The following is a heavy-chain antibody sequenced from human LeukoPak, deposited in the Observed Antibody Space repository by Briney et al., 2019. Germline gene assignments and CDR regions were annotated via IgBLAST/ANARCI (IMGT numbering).Heavy chain of an antibody. CDR1: GYSFITYW. D-gene: IGHD3-22*01. CDR2: IFPPDSET. Sequence: PGESLKISCQASGYSFITYWIGWVRQMPGKGLEWMGVIFPPDSETRYNPSFQGQVTISADKSLKTVYLELSSLKASDTAMYYCARRTGYYDSIFFDYWGQGTLVTVSS. CDR3: ARRTGYYDSIFFDY. J-gene: IGHJ4*02. V-gene: IGHV5-51*01.